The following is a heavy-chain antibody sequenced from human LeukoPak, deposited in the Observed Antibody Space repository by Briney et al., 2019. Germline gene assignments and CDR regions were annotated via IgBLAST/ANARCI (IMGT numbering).Heavy chain of an antibody. CDR2: FDPEDGEA. J-gene: IGHJ4*02. V-gene: IGHV1-24*01. CDR3: AAGGVYDLLDY. CDR1: GNTLTELS. D-gene: IGHD2/OR15-2a*01. Sequence: ASVKVSCKVSGNTLTELSMHWVRQAPGKGPEWMGGFDPEDGEAIYAQKFRGRVTMTEDTSTDTTYMELNSLKSEDTAVYYCAAGGVYDLLDYWGQGTLVTVSS.